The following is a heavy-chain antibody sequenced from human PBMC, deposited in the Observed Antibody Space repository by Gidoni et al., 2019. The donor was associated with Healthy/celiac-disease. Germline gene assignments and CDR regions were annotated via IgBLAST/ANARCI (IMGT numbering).Heavy chain of an antibody. V-gene: IGHV3-48*03. CDR2: ISSSGSTI. D-gene: IGHD6-19*01. Sequence: EVQLVESGGGLVQPGVSLRLSCAASGFTFSRYEMNWVRQAPGKGLEWVSYISSSGSTIYYADSVKGRFTISRDNAKNSLYLQMNSLRAEDTAVYYCARGTIPDSYSSGWYAFDYWGQGTLVTVSS. CDR3: ARGTIPDSYSSGWYAFDY. CDR1: GFTFSRYE. J-gene: IGHJ4*02.